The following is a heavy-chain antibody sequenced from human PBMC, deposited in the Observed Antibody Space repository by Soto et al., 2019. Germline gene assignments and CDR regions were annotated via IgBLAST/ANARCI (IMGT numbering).Heavy chain of an antibody. Sequence: ASVKVSCKASGYTFTGYYMHWVRQAPGQGLEWMGWINPNSGGTNYGQKFQGWVTMTRDTSISTAYMELSRLRSDDTAVYYCARGGIVVVPAAIPAFDIWGQGTMVTVSS. J-gene: IGHJ3*02. V-gene: IGHV1-2*04. CDR2: INPNSGGT. CDR1: GYTFTGYY. CDR3: ARGGIVVVPAAIPAFDI. D-gene: IGHD2-2*01.